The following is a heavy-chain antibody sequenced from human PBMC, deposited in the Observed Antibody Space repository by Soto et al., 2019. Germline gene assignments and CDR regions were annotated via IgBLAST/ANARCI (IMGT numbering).Heavy chain of an antibody. CDR1: GFTFSSYA. J-gene: IGHJ6*02. CDR3: ARGGGELLGWGVGMDV. D-gene: IGHD1-26*01. Sequence: QVQLVESGGGVVQPGRSLRLSCAASGFTFSSYAMHWVRQAPGKGLEWVAVISYDGSNKYYADSVKGRFTISRDNSKNTLYVKMNGLRGEGTAVYYCARGGGELLGWGVGMDVWGQGTTVTVSS. CDR2: ISYDGSNK. V-gene: IGHV3-30-3*01.